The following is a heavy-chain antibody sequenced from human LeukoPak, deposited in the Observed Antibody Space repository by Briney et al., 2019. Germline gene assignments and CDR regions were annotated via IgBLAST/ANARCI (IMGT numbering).Heavy chain of an antibody. CDR1: GFTFSSYC. Sequence: PGGSLRLSCAASGFTFSSYCRNWVRQAPGKGLEWVSSISSSSSYIYYADSVKGRFTISRDNAKNSLYLQMNSLRAEDTAVYYCTSIVVGGQYYFYYLGQGTLVTVSS. D-gene: IGHD3-22*01. CDR2: ISSSSSYI. V-gene: IGHV3-21*01. J-gene: IGHJ4*02. CDR3: TSIVVGGQYYFYY.